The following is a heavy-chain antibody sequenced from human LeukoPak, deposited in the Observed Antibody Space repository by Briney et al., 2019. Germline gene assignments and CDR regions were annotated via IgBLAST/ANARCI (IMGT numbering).Heavy chain of an antibody. Sequence: GGSLRLSCAASGFTFSRFAMHWVRQAPGKGLEWVAVVSDDGSNKYYADSVKGRFSISRDSSKNTLYLQMNSLRAEDTAVYYCARVEADAFDIWGQGTMVTVSS. J-gene: IGHJ3*02. V-gene: IGHV3-30-3*01. CDR3: ARVEADAFDI. D-gene: IGHD3-3*01. CDR2: VSDDGSNK. CDR1: GFTFSRFA.